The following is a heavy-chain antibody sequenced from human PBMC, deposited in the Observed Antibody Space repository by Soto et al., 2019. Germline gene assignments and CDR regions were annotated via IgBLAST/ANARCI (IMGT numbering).Heavy chain of an antibody. J-gene: IGHJ4*02. V-gene: IGHV4-59*13. CDR1: GGSMIAYY. CDR3: PGVRGTACKKYFDC. CDR2: TYYSWST. Sequence: PSVTRPRTWTVSGGSMIAYYWSWMRQPPGKGLQWIGYTYYSWSTTYNPSLKSRDTISVDSSKNQFSLKLDSVTPADTPVYYCPGVRGTACKKYFDCWGPGTLVDVSS. D-gene: IGHD6-13*01.